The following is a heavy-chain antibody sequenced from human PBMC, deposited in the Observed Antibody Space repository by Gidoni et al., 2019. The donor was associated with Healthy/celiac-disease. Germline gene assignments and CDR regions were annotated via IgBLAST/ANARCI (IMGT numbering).Heavy chain of an antibody. Sequence: EVQLVESGGVVVQPGGARRLAWAAHGFTFDDYTLHWVRQAPGKGLEWVSLISWDGGSPYYADSVKGRFTISRDNSKNSLYLQMNSLRTEDTALYYCAKDMGEGFGMDVWGQGTTVTVSS. J-gene: IGHJ6*02. CDR2: ISWDGGSP. CDR1: GFTFDDYT. V-gene: IGHV3-43*01. D-gene: IGHD2-21*01. CDR3: AKDMGEGFGMDV.